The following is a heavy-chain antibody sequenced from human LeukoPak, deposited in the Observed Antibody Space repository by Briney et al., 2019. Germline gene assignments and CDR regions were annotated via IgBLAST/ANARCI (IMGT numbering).Heavy chain of an antibody. CDR1: GYIFTTYF. J-gene: IGHJ4*02. Sequence: ASVKVSCKASGYIFTTYFIHWVRQAPGRGLEWMGWINPNNGDTNYARKFQGRVTMTRDTSISTAYMELTRLRSDDTAVYYCAREGGYDNLTGYQDYWGQGTLVTVSS. V-gene: IGHV1-2*02. CDR3: AREGGYDNLTGYQDY. D-gene: IGHD3-9*01. CDR2: INPNNGDT.